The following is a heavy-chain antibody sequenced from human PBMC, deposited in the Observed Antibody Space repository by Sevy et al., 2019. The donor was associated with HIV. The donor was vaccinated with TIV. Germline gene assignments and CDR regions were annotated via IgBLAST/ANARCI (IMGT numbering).Heavy chain of an antibody. CDR3: ARVRPYDTRDFDY. CDR2: ISSSGSYI. V-gene: IGHV3-21*01. D-gene: IGHD3-22*01. CDR1: GFTFRSYT. J-gene: IGHJ4*02. Sequence: GGSLRLSCVASGFTFRSYTMKWVRQAPGKGLECVSSISSSGSYIYYADSVKGRFTISIDDAKNSLYLQMNTLRAEDAALYYCARVRPYDTRDFDYWGQGTLVTVS.